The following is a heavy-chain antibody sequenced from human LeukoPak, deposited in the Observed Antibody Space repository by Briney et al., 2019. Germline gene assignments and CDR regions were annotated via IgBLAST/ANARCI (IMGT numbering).Heavy chain of an antibody. V-gene: IGHV3-48*01. CDR3: ARDRPGSMDV. Sequence: GGPLRLSCAASECTFSSFGMNWVRQAPGKGLEWVSYISGSSSTIHYADSVKGRFTISRDNAKSSLYLQMNSLRAEDTAVYYCARDRPGSMDVWGQGTTAMVSS. J-gene: IGHJ6*02. D-gene: IGHD3-10*01. CDR1: ECTFSSFG. CDR2: ISGSSSTI.